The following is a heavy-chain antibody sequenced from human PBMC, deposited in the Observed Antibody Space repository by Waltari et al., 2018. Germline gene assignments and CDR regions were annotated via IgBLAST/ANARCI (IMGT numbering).Heavy chain of an antibody. V-gene: IGHV4-34*01. CDR2: INHSGST. J-gene: IGHJ6*03. CDR1: GGSFSGYY. D-gene: IGHD6-19*01. Sequence: QVQLQQWGAGLLKPSETLSLTCAVYGGSFSGYYWSWIRQPPGKGLEWIGEINHSGSTNYNPALKCRVTISVDTSKNQFSLKLSSVIAADTAVYYCASATVAGPNYYYYMDVWGKGTTVTVSS. CDR3: ASATVAGPNYYYYMDV.